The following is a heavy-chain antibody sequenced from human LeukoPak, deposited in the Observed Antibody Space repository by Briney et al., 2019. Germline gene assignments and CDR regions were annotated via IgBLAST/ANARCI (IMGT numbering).Heavy chain of an antibody. CDR1: GYSFTSYW. V-gene: IGHV5-10-1*01. D-gene: IGHD3-9*01. J-gene: IGHJ4*02. CDR2: IDPSDSYT. CDR3: ARRKEYYDILTGYYNTYYFDY. Sequence: GESLRISCKGSGYSFTSYWISWVRQMPGKGLEWMGRIDPSDSYTNYSPSFQGHVTISADKSISTAYLQWCSLKASDTAMYYCARRKEYYDILTGYYNTYYFDYWGQGTLVTVSS.